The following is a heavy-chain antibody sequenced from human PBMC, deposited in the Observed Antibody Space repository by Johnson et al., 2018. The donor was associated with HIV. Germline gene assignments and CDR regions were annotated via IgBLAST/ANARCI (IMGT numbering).Heavy chain of an antibody. Sequence: QVQLVESGGGVVQPGRSLRLSCAASGFTFSSYAMHWVRQAPGKGLEWVSVIYSGGSTYYADSVTGRFSISRDNSKNTLYLQMNSLRAEDTAVYYCARDQGSNDYGDYSGRSDAFDIWGQGTMVTVSS. J-gene: IGHJ3*02. CDR2: IYSGGST. CDR1: GFTFSSYA. D-gene: IGHD4-17*01. CDR3: ARDQGSNDYGDYSGRSDAFDI. V-gene: IGHV3-NL1*01.